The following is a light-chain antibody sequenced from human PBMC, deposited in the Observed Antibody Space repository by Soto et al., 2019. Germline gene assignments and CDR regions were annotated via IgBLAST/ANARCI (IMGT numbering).Light chain of an antibody. V-gene: IGKV1-39*01. J-gene: IGKJ2*01. CDR2: AAS. Sequence: DIQMTQSPSSLSASVGDRVTITCRASQSIRTSLSWYQRKPGQAPNLLIYAASTLQSGVPSRFSGSGSETDFTLTFNSLQREDFAIFYCQQSYSVPFTFGQGTKLEIK. CDR1: QSIRTS. CDR3: QQSYSVPFT.